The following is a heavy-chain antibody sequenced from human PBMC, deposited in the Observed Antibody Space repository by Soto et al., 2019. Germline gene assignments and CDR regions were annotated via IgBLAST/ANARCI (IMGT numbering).Heavy chain of an antibody. CDR2: IYYSGST. J-gene: IGHJ4*02. CDR3: ARGSSGWSPRLDY. Sequence: QVQLQESGPGLVKPSETLSLNCTVSGGPISSYYWSWIRQSPGKGLEWIGYIYYSGSTNYNPSLTNRVTISVDRSENQFFLELSSVTAADSAVDCCARGSSGWSPRLDYWGEGTLVTVSS. CDR1: GGPISSYY. D-gene: IGHD6-19*01. V-gene: IGHV4-59*01.